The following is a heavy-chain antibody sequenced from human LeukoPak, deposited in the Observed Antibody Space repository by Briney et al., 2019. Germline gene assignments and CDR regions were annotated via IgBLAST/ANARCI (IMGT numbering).Heavy chain of an antibody. CDR2: IDPGDSDT. V-gene: IGHV5-51*01. J-gene: IGHJ3*01. CDR3: ARLNDGFDV. CDR1: GYTFTRHW. Sequence: GESLKISCKGSGYTFTRHWIAWVRQMPGKGLELMGIIDPGDSDTRYSPSFQGQVTFSADKSIRMVYLQWSSLKASDTAIYYCARLNDGFDVWGQGTMVSVSS.